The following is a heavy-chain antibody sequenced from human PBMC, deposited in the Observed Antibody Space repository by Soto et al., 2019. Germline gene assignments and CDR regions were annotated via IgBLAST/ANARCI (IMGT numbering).Heavy chain of an antibody. CDR2: IYYSGST. V-gene: IGHV4-31*03. CDR3: ARATVVAAFRGTHYFDY. D-gene: IGHD2-15*01. J-gene: IGHJ4*02. CDR1: GGSISSGGYY. Sequence: QVQLQESGPGLVKPSQTLSLTCTVSGGSISSGGYYWSWIRQHPGKGLEWIGYIYYSGSTYYNPSLKSRVTISVDTSKNQFSLKLSSVTAADTAVYYCARATVVAAFRGTHYFDYWGQGTLVTVSS.